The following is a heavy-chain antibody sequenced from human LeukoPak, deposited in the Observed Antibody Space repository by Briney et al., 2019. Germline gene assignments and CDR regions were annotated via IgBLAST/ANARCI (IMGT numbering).Heavy chain of an antibody. Sequence: PSETLSLTCAVYGGSFSGYYWSWSRQPPGKGLEWIGEINHSGSTNYNPSLKSRVTISVDTSKNQFSLKLSSVTAADTAVYYCARGRKMGRGYSYGHFDYWGQGTLVTVSS. CDR3: ARGRKMGRGYSYGHFDY. D-gene: IGHD5-18*01. V-gene: IGHV4-34*01. J-gene: IGHJ4*02. CDR2: INHSGST. CDR1: GGSFSGYY.